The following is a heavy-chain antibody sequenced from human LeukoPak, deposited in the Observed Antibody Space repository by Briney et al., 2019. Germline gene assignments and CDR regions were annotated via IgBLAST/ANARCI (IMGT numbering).Heavy chain of an antibody. Sequence: ASVKVSCKASGYTFSNYDINWVRQAPGQGLEWMGGIIPIFGTANYAQKFQGRVTITADESTSTAYMELSSLRSEDTAVYYCARGHDCSSTSCLYDYWGQGTLVTVSS. D-gene: IGHD2-2*01. J-gene: IGHJ4*02. V-gene: IGHV1-69*13. CDR1: GYTFSNYD. CDR3: ARGHDCSSTSCLYDY. CDR2: IIPIFGTA.